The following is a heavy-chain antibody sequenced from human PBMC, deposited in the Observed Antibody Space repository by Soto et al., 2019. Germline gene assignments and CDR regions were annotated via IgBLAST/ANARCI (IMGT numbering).Heavy chain of an antibody. J-gene: IGHJ5*02. CDR2: IYYSGST. V-gene: IGHV4-59*08. Sequence: SETLSLTCTVSGGSISSYYWSWIRQPPGKGLEWIGYIYYSGSTNYNPSLKSRVTISVDTSKNQFSLKLSSVTAADTAVYYCARLTGYDFWSGYFANNWFDPWGQGTLVTVSS. CDR3: ARLTGYDFWSGYFANNWFDP. D-gene: IGHD3-3*01. CDR1: GGSISSYY.